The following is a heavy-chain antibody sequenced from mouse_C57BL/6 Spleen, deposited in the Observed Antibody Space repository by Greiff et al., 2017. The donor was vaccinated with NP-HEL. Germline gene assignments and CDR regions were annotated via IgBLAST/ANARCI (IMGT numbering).Heavy chain of an antibody. CDR1: GYSFTGYF. Sequence: VQLKESGPELVKPGDSVTISCKASGYSFTGYFMNWVMQSHGKSLEWIGRINPYNGDTFYNQKFKGKATLTVDKSSSTAHMELRSLTSEDSAVYYCARWLLHYYAMDYWGQGTSVTVSS. V-gene: IGHV1-20*01. D-gene: IGHD2-3*01. J-gene: IGHJ4*01. CDR2: INPYNGDT. CDR3: ARWLLHYYAMDY.